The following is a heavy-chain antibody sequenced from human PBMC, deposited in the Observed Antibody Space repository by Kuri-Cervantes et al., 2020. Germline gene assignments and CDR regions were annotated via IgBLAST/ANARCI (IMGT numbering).Heavy chain of an antibody. D-gene: IGHD3-3*01. CDR3: ARGVLYYDFWSGYYGPRVFDY. CDR2: INHSGST. CDR1: GGSFSGYY. Sequence: ESLKISCAVYGGSFSGYYWSWIRQPPGKGLEWIGEINHSGSTNYNPSLKSRVTISVDTSKNQFSLKLSSVTAADTAVYYCARGVLYYDFWSGYYGPRVFDYWDQGTLVTVSS. J-gene: IGHJ4*02. V-gene: IGHV4-34*01.